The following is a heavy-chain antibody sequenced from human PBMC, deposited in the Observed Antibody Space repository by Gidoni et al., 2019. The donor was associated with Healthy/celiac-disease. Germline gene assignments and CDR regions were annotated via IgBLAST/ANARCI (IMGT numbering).Heavy chain of an antibody. CDR2: IIPIFGKA. CDR3: ARDYVCSGGSCYSRYYYYYYGMDV. Sequence: QVQLVQSGAEVKKPGSSVNVSCQASGGTFSSYAIRWFRHAPGQRLEWMGGIIPIFGKANYAQKFQGRVTITADESTSTAYMELSSLRSEDTAVYYGARDYVCSGGSCYSRYYYYYYGMDVWGQGTTVTVSS. V-gene: IGHV1-69*01. J-gene: IGHJ6*02. CDR1: GGTFSSYA. D-gene: IGHD2-15*01.